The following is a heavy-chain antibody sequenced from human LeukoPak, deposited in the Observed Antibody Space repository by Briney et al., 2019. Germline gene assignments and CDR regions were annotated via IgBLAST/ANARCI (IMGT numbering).Heavy chain of an antibody. Sequence: SETLSLTCAVSGTSFSSYYWSWIHQSPEKGLEWIGEINHSGYTNNNPSLKSRVTMSIDTSNNRFSLRLSSVTAADTAVYFCARMTTGHDYWGQGILVTVSS. CDR3: ARMTTGHDY. V-gene: IGHV4-34*01. D-gene: IGHD4-17*01. J-gene: IGHJ4*02. CDR1: GTSFSSYY. CDR2: INHSGYT.